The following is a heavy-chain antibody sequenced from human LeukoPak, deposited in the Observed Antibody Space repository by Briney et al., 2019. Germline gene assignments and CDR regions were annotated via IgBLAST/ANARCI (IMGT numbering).Heavy chain of an antibody. CDR2: ISGSGGST. Sequence: GGSLRLSCAASGFTFSSYAMSWVRQAPGKGLEWVSAISGSGGSTYYADSVKGRFTISRDNSKNTLYLQMNSLRAEDTAVYYCARDRITMVRGVINNWFDPWGQGTLVTVSS. CDR3: ARDRITMVRGVINNWFDP. CDR1: GFTFSSYA. J-gene: IGHJ5*02. D-gene: IGHD3-10*01. V-gene: IGHV3-23*01.